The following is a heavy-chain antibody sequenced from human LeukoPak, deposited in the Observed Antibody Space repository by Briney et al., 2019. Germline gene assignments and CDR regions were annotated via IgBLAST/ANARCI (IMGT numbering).Heavy chain of an antibody. D-gene: IGHD4-17*01. CDR1: GFTFSSYS. CDR2: ISSSSSYI. V-gene: IGHV3-21*01. J-gene: IGHJ4*02. Sequence: PGGSLRLSCAASGFTFSSYSMNWVRQAPGKGLEWVSSISSSSSYIYYADSVKGRFTISRDNSKNTLYLQMNSLRAEDTAVYYCARDRRDYGFRPEVDYWGQGTLVTVSS. CDR3: ARDRRDYGFRPEVDY.